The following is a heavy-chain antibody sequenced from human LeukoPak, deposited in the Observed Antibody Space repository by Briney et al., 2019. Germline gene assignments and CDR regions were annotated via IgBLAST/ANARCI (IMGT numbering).Heavy chain of an antibody. V-gene: IGHV4-34*01. Sequence: PETLSLTCAVYGGSFSGYYWSWIRQPPGKGLEWIGEINHSGSTNYNPSLKSRVTISVDTSKNQFSLKLTSVTAADTAVYYCARHWFSGSYYPRYDVWGQGTLVTVSS. CDR2: INHSGST. D-gene: IGHD1-26*01. CDR3: ARHWFSGSYYPRYDV. CDR1: GGSFSGYY. J-gene: IGHJ4*02.